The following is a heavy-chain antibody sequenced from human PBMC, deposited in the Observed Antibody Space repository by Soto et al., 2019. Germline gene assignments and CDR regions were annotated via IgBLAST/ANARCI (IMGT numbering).Heavy chain of an antibody. CDR2: INPKSGGT. Sequence: QVQLVQSGAEVKKPGASVRVACKASGYSFTDYHIHWVRQAPGQGLEWLGRINPKSGGTSTAQKFQGWVTMTRDRSISTVYMELTRLRADDTAVYFCARGHSTDCSNGVCSFFYNHEMDVWGQGTPVTVSS. CDR3: ARGHSTDCSNGVCSFFYNHEMDV. CDR1: GYSFTDYH. V-gene: IGHV1-2*04. D-gene: IGHD2-8*01. J-gene: IGHJ6*02.